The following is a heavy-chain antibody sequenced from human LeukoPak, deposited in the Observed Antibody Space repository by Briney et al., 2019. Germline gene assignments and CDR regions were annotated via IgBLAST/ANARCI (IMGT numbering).Heavy chain of an antibody. CDR2: IYPNNGDT. D-gene: IGHD2-8*01. CDR1: AYTFTGYY. V-gene: IGHV1-2*02. CDR3: ARRSRNGLDAFDI. J-gene: IGHJ3*02. Sequence: ASVKVSCKASAYTFTGYYLHWLRQAPGQGLDWMGWIYPNNGDTNYAQKCEGRVTMTRDRSISTAYMEVSRLTPDDTAVYYCARRSRNGLDAFDIWGLGTMVTVSS.